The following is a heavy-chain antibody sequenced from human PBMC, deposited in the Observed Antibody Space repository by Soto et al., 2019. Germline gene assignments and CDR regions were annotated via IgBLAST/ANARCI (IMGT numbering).Heavy chain of an antibody. CDR2: IYYSGST. D-gene: IGHD6-19*01. J-gene: IGHJ4*02. CDR1: GGSITSGGYY. V-gene: IGHV4-31*03. Sequence: SETLSLTCTVSGGSITSGGYYWSWIRQHPGKGLEWIGYIYYSGSTYYNPSLKSRVTISVDTSKNQFSLKLSSVTAADTAVYYCARAGGLGAVAVDYWGQGTLVTVSS. CDR3: ARAGGLGAVAVDY.